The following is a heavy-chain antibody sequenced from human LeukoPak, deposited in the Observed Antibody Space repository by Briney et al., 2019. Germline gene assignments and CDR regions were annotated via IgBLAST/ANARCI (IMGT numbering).Heavy chain of an antibody. J-gene: IGHJ6*02. Sequence: SVKVSCKASGGTFSSYAISWVRQAPGQGLEWMGRIIPILDIANYAQKFQGRVTITADKSTSTAYMELSSLRSEDTAVYYCARVVAGSFASPYYYYGMDVWGQGTTVTVSS. D-gene: IGHD6-19*01. V-gene: IGHV1-69*04. CDR2: IIPILDIA. CDR1: GGTFSSYA. CDR3: ARVVAGSFASPYYYYGMDV.